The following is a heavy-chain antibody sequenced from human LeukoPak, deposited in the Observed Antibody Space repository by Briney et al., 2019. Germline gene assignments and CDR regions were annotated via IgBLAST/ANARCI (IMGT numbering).Heavy chain of an antibody. V-gene: IGHV3-23*01. CDR3: ARGAVAVESYYYYYMDV. Sequence: GGSLRLSCAASGFTFSSYAMTWVRQAPGKGLEWVSVISGGGHSTYYADSVKGRFTISRDNSKNTLYLQMNSLRVDDTAVYYCARGAVAVESYYYYYMDVWGKGTTVTVSS. CDR2: ISGGGHST. CDR1: GFTFSSYA. D-gene: IGHD6-19*01. J-gene: IGHJ6*03.